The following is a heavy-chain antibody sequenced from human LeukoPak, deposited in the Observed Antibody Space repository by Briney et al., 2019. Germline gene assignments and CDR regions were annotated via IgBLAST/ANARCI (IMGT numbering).Heavy chain of an antibody. CDR2: ISSSSSYI. CDR3: ARVGGGWLVDY. CDR1: GFTFSSYS. Sequence: SGGSLRLSCAASGFTFSSYSMNWDRQAPGKGLEWVSSISSSSSYIYYADSVKGRFTISRDNAKNSLYLQMNSLRAEDTAVYYCARVGGGWLVDYWGQGTLVTVSS. J-gene: IGHJ4*02. D-gene: IGHD6-19*01. V-gene: IGHV3-21*01.